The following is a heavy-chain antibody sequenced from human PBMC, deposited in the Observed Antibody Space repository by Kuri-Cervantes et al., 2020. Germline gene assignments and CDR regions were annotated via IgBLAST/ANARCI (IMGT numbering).Heavy chain of an antibody. Sequence: LRLSCTVSGGSISSGGYYWSWIRQHPGKGLEWIGYIYYSGSTYYNPSLKSRVTISVDTSKNQFSLKLSSVTAADTAVYYCARVEGYYGSGSPSLLHFDYWGQGTLVTVSS. D-gene: IGHD3-10*01. CDR3: ARVEGYYGSGSPSLLHFDY. J-gene: IGHJ4*02. CDR1: GGSISSGGYY. V-gene: IGHV4-31*03. CDR2: IYYSGST.